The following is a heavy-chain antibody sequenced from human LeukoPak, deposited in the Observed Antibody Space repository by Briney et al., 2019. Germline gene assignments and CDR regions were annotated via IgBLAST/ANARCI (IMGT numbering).Heavy chain of an antibody. J-gene: IGHJ4*02. CDR3: AEETYSSSSWGSLDY. Sequence: ASVKVSCKVSGYTLTELSMHWVRQAPGKGLEWMGGFDPEDGETIYAQKFQGRVTMTEDTSTDTAYMELSSLRSEDTAVYYCAEETYSSSSWGSLDYWGQGTLVTVSS. CDR1: GYTLTELS. V-gene: IGHV1-24*01. D-gene: IGHD6-6*01. CDR2: FDPEDGET.